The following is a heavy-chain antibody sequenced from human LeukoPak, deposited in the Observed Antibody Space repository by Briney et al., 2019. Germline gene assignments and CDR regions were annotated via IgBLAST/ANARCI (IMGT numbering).Heavy chain of an antibody. Sequence: GGSLRLSCAASGFTFSSYAMHWVRQAPGKGLEWVAVISYDGSNKYYADSVKGRFTISRDNSKNTLYLQMNSLRAEDTAVYYCAKDPTTYYYDSSVWGQGTLVTVSS. CDR3: AKDPTTYYYDSSV. CDR1: GFTFSSYA. CDR2: ISYDGSNK. V-gene: IGHV3-30*18. D-gene: IGHD3-22*01. J-gene: IGHJ4*02.